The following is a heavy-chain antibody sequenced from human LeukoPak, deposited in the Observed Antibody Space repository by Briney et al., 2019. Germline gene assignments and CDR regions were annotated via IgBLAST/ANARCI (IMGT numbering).Heavy chain of an antibody. Sequence: GGSLRLSCAASGFTFSSYWMHWVRQAPGKGLEWVSSISSSSSYIYYADSVKGRFTISRDNAKNSLYLQMNSLRADDTAVYYCATSRTLDHWGQGTLVTVSS. CDR2: ISSSSSYI. D-gene: IGHD3/OR15-3a*01. V-gene: IGHV3-21*06. J-gene: IGHJ4*02. CDR1: GFTFSSYW. CDR3: ATSRTLDH.